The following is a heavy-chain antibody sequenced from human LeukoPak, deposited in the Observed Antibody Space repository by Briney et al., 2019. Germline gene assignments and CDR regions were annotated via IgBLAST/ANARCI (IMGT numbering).Heavy chain of an antibody. CDR1: GGSISSYY. J-gene: IGHJ4*02. CDR2: IYYSGST. D-gene: IGHD3-22*01. Sequence: PSETLSLTCTVSGGSISSYYWSWIRQPPGKGLEWVGYIYYSGSTNYNPSLKSRVTISVDTSKNQFSLKLYFVTAADTAVYYCARAVEYYYDSSGYYSYYFDYWGQGTLVTVSS. CDR3: ARAVEYYYDSSGYYSYYFDY. V-gene: IGHV4-59*01.